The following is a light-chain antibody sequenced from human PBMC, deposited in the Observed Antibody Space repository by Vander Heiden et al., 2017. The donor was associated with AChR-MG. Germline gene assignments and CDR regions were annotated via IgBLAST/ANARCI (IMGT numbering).Light chain of an antibody. CDR1: QTIGRD. J-gene: IGKJ1*01. CDR2: DVS. CDR3: QQRSDWPWT. Sequence: EIMLTQSPGTVSVSAGERATLSCRASQTIGRDLVWYQKKPGQAPTLLIYDVSDRATGIPARFAGSGSGIDFTLTISSLQPEDPAVYYCQQRSDWPWTFGQGTTV. V-gene: IGKV3-11*01.